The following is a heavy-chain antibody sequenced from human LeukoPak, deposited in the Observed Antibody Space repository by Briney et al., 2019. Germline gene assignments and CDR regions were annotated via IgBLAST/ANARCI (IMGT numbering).Heavy chain of an antibody. CDR1: EFSVGSNY. V-gene: IGHV3-7*01. Sequence: GGSLRLSCAASEFSVGSNYMTWVRQAPGKGLEWVANINQDGSKKYYVDSIKGRFTISRDNAKNSLYLQMISLRAEGTALYYCARVFSGWYGNYMDVWGKGTTVTVSS. CDR3: ARVFSGWYGNYMDV. D-gene: IGHD6-19*01. CDR2: INQDGSKK. J-gene: IGHJ6*03.